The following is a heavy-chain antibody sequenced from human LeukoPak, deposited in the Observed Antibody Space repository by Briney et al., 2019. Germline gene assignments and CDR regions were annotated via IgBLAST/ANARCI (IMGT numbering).Heavy chain of an antibody. J-gene: IGHJ6*02. CDR3: ARERKAAMDSYYYYGMDV. Sequence: ASVKVSCKASGYTFTSYGISWVRQAPGQGLEWMGWISAYNGNTNYAQKLQGRVTMTTDTSTSTAYMELSRLRSDDTAVYYCARERKAAMDSYYYYGMDVWGQGTTVTVSS. V-gene: IGHV1-18*01. D-gene: IGHD5-18*01. CDR2: ISAYNGNT. CDR1: GYTFTSYG.